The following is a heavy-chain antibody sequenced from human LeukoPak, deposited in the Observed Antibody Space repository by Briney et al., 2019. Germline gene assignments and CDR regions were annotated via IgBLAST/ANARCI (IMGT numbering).Heavy chain of an antibody. J-gene: IGHJ5*02. Sequence: SETLSLTCTVSGGSISSYYWSWIRQPPGKGLEWIGEINHSGSTNYNPSLKSRVTISVDTSKNQFSLKLSSVTAADTAVYYCARGRGNYGRWFDPWGQGTLVTVSS. CDR3: ARGRGNYGRWFDP. CDR1: GGSISSYY. D-gene: IGHD4-11*01. CDR2: INHSGST. V-gene: IGHV4-34*01.